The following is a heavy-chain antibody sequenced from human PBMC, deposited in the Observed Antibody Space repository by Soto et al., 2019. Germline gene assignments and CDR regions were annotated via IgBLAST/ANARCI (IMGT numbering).Heavy chain of an antibody. V-gene: IGHV3-23*01. CDR1: GFTFSSYA. CDR2: ISGSGGST. Sequence: EVQLLESGGGLVQPGGSLRLSCAASGFTFSSYAMSWVRQAPGKGLEWVSAISGSGGSTYYADSVKGRFTISRDNSKNTLYLQMNSVRAEDTAVYYCAKKGDYDFWSGYYGTPQYYFDYWGQVTLVTASS. J-gene: IGHJ4*02. CDR3: AKKGDYDFWSGYYGTPQYYFDY. D-gene: IGHD3-3*01.